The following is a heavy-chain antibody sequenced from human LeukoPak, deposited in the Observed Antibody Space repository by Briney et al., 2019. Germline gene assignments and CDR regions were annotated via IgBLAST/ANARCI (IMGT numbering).Heavy chain of an antibody. CDR1: GYTFTSYG. Sequence: ASVKVSCKASGYTFTSYGISWVRQAPGQGLEWMGWISAYNGNINYAQKLQGRVTMTTDTSTSTAYMELRSLRSDDTAVYYCARDMLSNGLFDYWGQGTLVTVSS. CDR2: ISAYNGNI. J-gene: IGHJ4*02. CDR3: ARDMLSNGLFDY. D-gene: IGHD3-10*02. V-gene: IGHV1-18*01.